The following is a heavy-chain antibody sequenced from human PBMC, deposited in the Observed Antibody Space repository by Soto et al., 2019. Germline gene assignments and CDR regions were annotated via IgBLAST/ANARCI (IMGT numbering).Heavy chain of an antibody. CDR3: ASLGRAAACIGNYYMDV. V-gene: IGHV3-11*03. CDR2: ISSSSIYT. Sequence: VQLLESGGGLVQPGGSLRLSCAASGFTFSDYYMSWIRQAPGKGLEWVSSISSSSIYTNYADSVKGRFTISRDNAKNSLYLQMNSLRAEDTAVYYCASLGRAAACIGNYYMDVWGKGTTVTVSS. J-gene: IGHJ6*03. CDR1: GFTFSDYY. D-gene: IGHD6-13*01.